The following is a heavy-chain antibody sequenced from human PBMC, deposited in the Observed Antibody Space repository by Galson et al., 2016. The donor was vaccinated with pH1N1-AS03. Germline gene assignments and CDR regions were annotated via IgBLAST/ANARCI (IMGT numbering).Heavy chain of an antibody. Sequence: SLRLSCAASGFTFSSYSMNWVRQAPGKGLEWVSYISSSSSTIYYADSVKGRFTISRDNAKNSLYLRMNSLRDEDTAVYYCARELHYGWLVPGYWGQGTLVTVSS. D-gene: IGHD6-19*01. V-gene: IGHV3-48*02. CDR1: GFTFSSYS. CDR2: ISSSSSTI. CDR3: ARELHYGWLVPGY. J-gene: IGHJ4*02.